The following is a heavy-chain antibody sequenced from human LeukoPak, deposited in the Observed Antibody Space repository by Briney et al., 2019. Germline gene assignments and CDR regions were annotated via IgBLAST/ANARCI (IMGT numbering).Heavy chain of an antibody. CDR1: GYTFTSYD. V-gene: IGHV1-8*01. J-gene: IGHJ6*03. D-gene: IGHD5-18*01. CDR3: ARRKGGYSYGYRDYYYYYMDV. Sequence: ASVKVSCKASGYTFTSYDINWVRQATGQGLEWMGWMNPNSGNTGHAQKFQGRVTMTRNTSISTAYMELSSLRSEDTAVYYCARRKGGYSYGYRDYYYYYMDVWGKGTTVTVSS. CDR2: MNPNSGNT.